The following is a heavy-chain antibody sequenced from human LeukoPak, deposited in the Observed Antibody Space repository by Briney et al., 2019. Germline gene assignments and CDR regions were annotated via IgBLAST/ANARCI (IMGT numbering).Heavy chain of an antibody. CDR3: AKDRRAGSYDY. D-gene: IGHD3-10*01. J-gene: IGHJ4*02. Sequence: GGTLGLSCAASGFTFSRNGMTWVRQAPGKGLEWVSAISGSGGSTYYADSVKGRFTISRDNSKNTLYLQMNSLRAEDTAVYYCAKDRRAGSYDYWGQGTLVTVSS. CDR1: GFTFSRNG. V-gene: IGHV3-23*01. CDR2: ISGSGGST.